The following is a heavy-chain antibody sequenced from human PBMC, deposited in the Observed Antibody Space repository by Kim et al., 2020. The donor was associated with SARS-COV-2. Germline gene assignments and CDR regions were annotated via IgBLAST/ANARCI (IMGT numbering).Heavy chain of an antibody. V-gene: IGHV4-34*01. CDR2: INPSGSA. D-gene: IGHD7-27*01. J-gene: IGHJ4*02. CDR3: ARVWGY. CDR1: GGSFSGYY. Sequence: SETLSLTCFLSGGSFSGYYWSWIRQSPGKGLEVIGEINPSGSAAYNPSLKSRVAISLDTSKNQSSLRLTSVTAADTGVFFCARVWGYWGQGALVTVSS.